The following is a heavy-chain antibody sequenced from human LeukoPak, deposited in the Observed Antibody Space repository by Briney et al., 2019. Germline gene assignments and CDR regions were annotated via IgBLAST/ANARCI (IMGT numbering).Heavy chain of an antibody. D-gene: IGHD4-23*01. Sequence: PGRSLRLSCAASGFTFSSYAMHWVRQAPGKGLEWVAVISYDGSNKYYADSVKGRFTISRDNSKNTLYLQVGSLRTEDTALYYCAKDTQGMTGGFDYWGQGTLVTVSS. J-gene: IGHJ4*02. CDR3: AKDTQGMTGGFDY. CDR1: GFTFSSYA. V-gene: IGHV3-30-3*01. CDR2: ISYDGSNK.